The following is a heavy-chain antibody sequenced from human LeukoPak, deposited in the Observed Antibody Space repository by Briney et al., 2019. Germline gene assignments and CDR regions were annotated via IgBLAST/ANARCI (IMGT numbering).Heavy chain of an antibody. J-gene: IGHJ3*02. Sequence: GGSLRLSCAASGFTVSGDYMSWVRQAPGKGLGWVSLIYPGGSTFYADSVKGRFTISRDNSKNTLYLQMNSLRAEDTAVYYCAKERARGSGNDAFDIWGQGTMVTVSS. V-gene: IGHV3-53*01. CDR3: AKERARGSGNDAFDI. CDR2: IYPGGST. D-gene: IGHD3-10*01. CDR1: GFTVSGDY.